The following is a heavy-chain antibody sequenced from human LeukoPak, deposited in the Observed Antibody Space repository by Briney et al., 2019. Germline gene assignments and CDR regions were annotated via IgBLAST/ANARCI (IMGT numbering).Heavy chain of an antibody. V-gene: IGHV1-18*01. D-gene: IGHD3-10*01. J-gene: IGHJ4*02. CDR3: ARDSPDGSGTYYNDSPDY. Sequence: ASVKVSCKASGYTFSSYGISWVRQAPGQGLEWMGWVSAYNGNTNYRQKLQGRVTMTTDTFTGTAYMDLRSLRSDDTAIYYCARDSPDGSGTYYNDSPDYWGQGTLVTVSS. CDR2: VSAYNGNT. CDR1: GYTFSSYG.